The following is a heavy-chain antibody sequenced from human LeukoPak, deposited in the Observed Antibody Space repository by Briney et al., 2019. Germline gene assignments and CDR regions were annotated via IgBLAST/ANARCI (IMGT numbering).Heavy chain of an antibody. CDR3: ARTYYYGSGTSLSAFDI. CDR1: GYSFTKSW. J-gene: IGHJ3*02. V-gene: IGHV5-51*01. Sequence: GESLKISCKGSGYSFTKSWIGWVRQMPGEGLEWMGIIYPGDSDTRYSPSFQGQVTISTDKSISTAYLQWSSLRASDTAMYYCARTYYYGSGTSLSAFDIWGQGTMVTVSS. D-gene: IGHD3-10*01. CDR2: IYPGDSDT.